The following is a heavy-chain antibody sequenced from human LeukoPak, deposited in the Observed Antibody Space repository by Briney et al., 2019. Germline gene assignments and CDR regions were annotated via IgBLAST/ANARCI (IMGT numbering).Heavy chain of an antibody. Sequence: ASVKVSCKASGYTFTSYAMHWVRQAPGQRLEWMGWINAGNGNTKYSQKFQGRVTITRDTSASTAYMELSSLRSEDTAVYYCARRRSSSWTALAREGQIDYWGQGTLVTVSS. D-gene: IGHD6-13*01. CDR3: ARRRSSSWTALAREGQIDY. CDR1: GYTFTSYA. CDR2: INAGNGNT. J-gene: IGHJ4*02. V-gene: IGHV1-3*01.